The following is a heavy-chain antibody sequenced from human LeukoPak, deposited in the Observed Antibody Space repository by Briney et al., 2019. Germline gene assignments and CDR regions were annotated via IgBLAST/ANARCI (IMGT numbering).Heavy chain of an antibody. CDR2: MYYSGDT. D-gene: IGHD1-26*01. J-gene: IGHJ4*02. CDR3: ARSSIVRGFDN. V-gene: IGHV4-39*01. CDR1: GGSISSSTDY. Sequence: SETLSLTCTASGGSISSSTDYWAWIRQPPGKGLEWIVTMYYSGDTYHNPSLKSRVTMSVDTSKSQVSLMLSSVTAADTAVYYCARSSIVRGFDNWGPGTLVTVSS.